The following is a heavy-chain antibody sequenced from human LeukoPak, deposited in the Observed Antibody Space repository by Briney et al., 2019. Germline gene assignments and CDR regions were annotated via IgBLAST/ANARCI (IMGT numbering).Heavy chain of an antibody. J-gene: IGHJ4*02. Sequence: GASVKVSCKASGYRFISNYIQWVRQAPGLGREWMGWMHPGNGNTRYAEKFQGRVTMTRDTSINTAYMDLSSLRSDDTAVYYCAREGSYCVGGDCYSFDFWGQGTLITVSS. CDR1: GYRFISNY. CDR2: MHPGNGNT. D-gene: IGHD2-21*02. CDR3: AREGSYCVGGDCYSFDF. V-gene: IGHV1-2*02.